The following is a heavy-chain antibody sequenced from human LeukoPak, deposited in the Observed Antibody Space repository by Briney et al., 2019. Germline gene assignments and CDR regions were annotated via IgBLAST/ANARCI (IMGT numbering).Heavy chain of an antibody. CDR2: ISGSGGST. CDR1: GFTFGSYA. J-gene: IGHJ4*02. CDR3: AKDPQGFGELLFFDY. D-gene: IGHD3-10*01. V-gene: IGHV3-23*01. Sequence: GGSLRLSCAASGFTFGSYAMSWVRQAPGKGLEWVSAISGSGGSTYYADSVKGRFTISRDNSKNTLYLQMNSLRAEDTAVYYCAKDPQGFGELLFFDYWGQGTLVTVSS.